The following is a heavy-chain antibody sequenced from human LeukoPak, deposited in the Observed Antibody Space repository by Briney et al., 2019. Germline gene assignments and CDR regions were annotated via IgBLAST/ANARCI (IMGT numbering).Heavy chain of an antibody. J-gene: IGHJ4*02. CDR1: GFTFSSYA. V-gene: IGHV3-30-3*01. CDR2: ISYDGSNK. Sequence: GGSLRLSCAASGFTFSSYAMHWVRQAPGKGLEWVAVISYDGSNKYYADSVKGRFTISRDNSKNTLYLQMNSLRAEDTAVYYCAKDQNIVATIFDYWGQGTLVTVSS. D-gene: IGHD5-12*01. CDR3: AKDQNIVATIFDY.